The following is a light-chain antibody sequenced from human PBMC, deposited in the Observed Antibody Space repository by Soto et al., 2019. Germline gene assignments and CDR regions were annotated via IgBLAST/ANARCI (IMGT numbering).Light chain of an antibody. CDR3: QQSYSAPRT. J-gene: IGKJ1*01. Sequence: DIQINQSPSSLSASVGDRVTITCRASQRISSYLNWYQQKPGKAPKILIYAVSNLQSGVPSRFSGSGSGTDFTLTISSLQPEDFETYYCQQSYSAPRTFGQGTKVEIK. CDR2: AVS. V-gene: IGKV1-39*01. CDR1: QRISSY.